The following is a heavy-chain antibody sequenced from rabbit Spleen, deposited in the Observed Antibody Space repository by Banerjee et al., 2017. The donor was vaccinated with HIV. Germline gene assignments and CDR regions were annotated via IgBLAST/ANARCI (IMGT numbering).Heavy chain of an antibody. J-gene: IGHJ3*01. CDR1: GFDLRTYG. V-gene: IGHV1S47*01. CDR3: ARDLHYASV. D-gene: IGHD6-1*01. CDR2: IDTGGSGST. Sequence: QEQLVESGGGLVQPGGSLKLSCKVSGFDLRTYGVSWVRQAPGKGPEWIACIDTGGSGSTYYASWVNGRFTISRSTNQNTVTLQMTSLTDADTATYFCARDLHYASVWGPGTLVTVS.